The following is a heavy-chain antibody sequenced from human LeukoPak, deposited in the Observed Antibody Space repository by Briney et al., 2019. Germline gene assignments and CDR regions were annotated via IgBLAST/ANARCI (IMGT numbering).Heavy chain of an antibody. CDR1: GGTFSSYA. J-gene: IGHJ4*02. Sequence: LGASVKVSCKASGGTFSSYAISWVRQAPGQGLEWMGWISAYNGNTNYAQKLQGRVTMTTDTSTSTAYMELRSLRSDDTAVYYCARGSGYALDYWGQGTLVTVSS. CDR3: ARGSGYALDY. CDR2: ISAYNGNT. D-gene: IGHD5-12*01. V-gene: IGHV1-18*01.